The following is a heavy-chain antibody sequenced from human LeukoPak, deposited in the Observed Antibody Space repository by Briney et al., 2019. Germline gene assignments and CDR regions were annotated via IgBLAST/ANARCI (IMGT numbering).Heavy chain of an antibody. CDR1: GFTFSSYG. J-gene: IGHJ4*02. V-gene: IGHV3-33*01. D-gene: IGHD6-13*01. CDR2: IWYDGSNK. CDR3: ARVWGLAVAGGEIEY. Sequence: GGSLRLSCAASGFTFSSYGMHWVRQAPGKGLEWVAVIWYDGSNKYYADSVKGRFTISRDNAKNSLYLQMNSLRDEDTAVYYCARVWGLAVAGGEIEYWGQGTLVTVSS.